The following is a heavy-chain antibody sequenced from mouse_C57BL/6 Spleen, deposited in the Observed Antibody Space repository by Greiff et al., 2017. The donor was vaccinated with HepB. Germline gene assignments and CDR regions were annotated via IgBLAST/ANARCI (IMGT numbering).Heavy chain of an antibody. CDR1: GFTFSSYA. D-gene: IGHD1-1*01. J-gene: IGHJ4*01. Sequence: EVKLVESGEGLVKPGGSLKLSCAASGFTFSSYAMSWVRQTPEKRLEWVAYISSGGDYIYYADTVKGRFTISRDNARNTLYLQMSSLKSEDTAMYYCTRERYYGSKNYAMDYWGQGTSVTVSS. CDR2: ISSGGDYI. V-gene: IGHV5-9-1*02. CDR3: TRERYYGSKNYAMDY.